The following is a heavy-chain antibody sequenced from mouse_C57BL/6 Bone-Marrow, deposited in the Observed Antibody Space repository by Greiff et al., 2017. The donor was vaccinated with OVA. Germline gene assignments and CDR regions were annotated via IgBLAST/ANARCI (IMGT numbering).Heavy chain of an antibody. CDR2: IRSKSNNYAT. V-gene: IGHV10-1*01. D-gene: IGHD1-1*01. Sequence: GGGLVQPKGSLKLSCAASGFSFNTYAMNWVRQAPGKGLEWVARIRSKSNNYATYYADSVKDRFTISRDDSESMLYLQMNNLKTEDTAMYYCVRQITTVRYYAMDYWGQGTSVTVSS. CDR3: VRQITTVRYYAMDY. J-gene: IGHJ4*01. CDR1: GFSFNTYA.